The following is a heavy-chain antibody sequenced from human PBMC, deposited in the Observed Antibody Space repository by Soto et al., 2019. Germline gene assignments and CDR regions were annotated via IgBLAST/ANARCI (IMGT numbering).Heavy chain of an antibody. Sequence: QVRLRESGPGLVRPSETLSLTCSVSGGSISTYYWSWIRQPAGKGLEWIGRIYRSGGTNFNPSPMLRVSMSVDTSKNDFTLKLSSVFAADTAVYYCARGAAAGVDYGMDVCGQGTTVTFA. D-gene: IGHD6-13*01. V-gene: IGHV4-4*07. CDR2: IYRSGGT. CDR1: GGSISTYY. CDR3: ARGAAAGVDYGMDV. J-gene: IGHJ6*02.